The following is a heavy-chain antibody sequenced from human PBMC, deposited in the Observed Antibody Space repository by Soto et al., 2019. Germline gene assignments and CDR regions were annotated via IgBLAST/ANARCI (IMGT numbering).Heavy chain of an antibody. J-gene: IGHJ6*02. D-gene: IGHD2-2*01. CDR3: ARHAFPNGSSTSCYDYYYYGMDV. CDR1: GYSFTSYW. V-gene: IGHV5-51*01. CDR2: IYPGDSDT. Sequence: GESLKISCKGSGYSFTSYWIGWVRQMPGKGLEWMGIIYPGDSDTRYSPSFQGQVTISADKSISTAYLQWSSLKASDTAMYYCARHAFPNGSSTSCYDYYYYGMDVWGQGTTVTVS.